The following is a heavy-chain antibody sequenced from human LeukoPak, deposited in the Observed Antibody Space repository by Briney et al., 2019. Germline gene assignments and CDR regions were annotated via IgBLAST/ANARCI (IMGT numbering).Heavy chain of an antibody. V-gene: IGHV3-15*01. J-gene: IGHJ4*02. CDR2: IKSKTDGGTT. CDR3: TPFDY. Sequence: GGSLRLSCAASGFTFSNAWMSWVRQAPGKGLEWVGCIKSKTDGGTTDYAAPVKGRFTISRDDSKNTLYLQMNSLKTEDTAVYYCTPFDYWGQGTLVTVSS. CDR1: GFTFSNAW.